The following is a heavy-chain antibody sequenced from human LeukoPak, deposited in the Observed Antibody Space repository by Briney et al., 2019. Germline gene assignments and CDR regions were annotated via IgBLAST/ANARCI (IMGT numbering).Heavy chain of an antibody. J-gene: IGHJ4*02. Sequence: GGSLRLSCAASGFTFSTDGIHWVRQAPGKRPEWVANINFDGSAKYYADSLQGRFTISRDNSKNTLYLEMNSLRVEDTAVYYCAKGVSGNSFYLDYWGQGTLVTVSS. CDR1: GFTFSTDG. D-gene: IGHD1-20*01. CDR2: INFDGSAK. V-gene: IGHV3-30*02. CDR3: AKGVSGNSFYLDY.